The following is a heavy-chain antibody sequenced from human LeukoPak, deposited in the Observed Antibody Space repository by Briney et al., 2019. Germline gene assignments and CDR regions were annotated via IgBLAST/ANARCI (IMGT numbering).Heavy chain of an antibody. CDR2: ISSSSSSI. Sequence: GGSLRLSCAASGFTFSSYSMNWVRQAPGKGLEGVSYISSSSSSIYYADSVKGRFTISKDNAKNSLYLQMNSLRAEDTAVYYCAREIDVVVPAGLADYWGQGTLVTVSS. V-gene: IGHV3-48*01. D-gene: IGHD2-2*01. J-gene: IGHJ4*02. CDR3: AREIDVVVPAGLADY. CDR1: GFTFSSYS.